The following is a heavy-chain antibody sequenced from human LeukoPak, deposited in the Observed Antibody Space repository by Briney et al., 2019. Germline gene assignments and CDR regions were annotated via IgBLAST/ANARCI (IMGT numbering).Heavy chain of an antibody. CDR1: GGSISTYY. J-gene: IGHJ4*02. CDR2: IYYTGST. V-gene: IGHV4-59*01. D-gene: IGHD2-15*01. CDR3: AMGVNNGGSCPNDY. Sequence: SETLSLTCTLSGGSISTYYWSWVRQPPGKGLEWIGYIYYTGSTDYNPSLKSRVTMSVDTSKNQFSLKLSSVTAADTAVYYCAMGVNNGGSCPNDYWGQGTLVTVSS.